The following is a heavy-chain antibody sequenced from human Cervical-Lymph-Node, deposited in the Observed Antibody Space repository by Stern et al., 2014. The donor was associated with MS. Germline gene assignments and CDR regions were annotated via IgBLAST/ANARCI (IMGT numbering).Heavy chain of an antibody. Sequence: EVQLVESGGGLIQPGGSLRLSCKTSGFTVRRNYMRWVRQAPGKGLEWVSSLHTDGDAGFADSVKDRFTISRDNSKIMLYLQMNSLRAEDTAVYYWARVQSGDAPYYDNYGLDLWGQGTTVIVSS. V-gene: IGHV3-53*01. CDR1: GFTVRRNY. J-gene: IGHJ6*02. CDR2: LHTDGDA. CDR3: ARVQSGDAPYYDNYGLDL. D-gene: IGHD4-17*01.